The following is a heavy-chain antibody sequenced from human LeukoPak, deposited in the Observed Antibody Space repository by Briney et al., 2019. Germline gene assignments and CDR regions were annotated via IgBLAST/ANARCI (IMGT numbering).Heavy chain of an antibody. Sequence: PSETLSLTCIVSGGSISSSTYFWGWIRQPPGKGLEWIGIISYNGTTYYNPSLKRRVTISVDTSKNQFSLKLSSVTAADTAVYYCARPDYDSSGTDYWGQGTLVTVSS. CDR1: GGSISSSTYF. V-gene: IGHV4-39*01. CDR3: ARPDYDSSGTDY. CDR2: ISYNGTT. D-gene: IGHD3-22*01. J-gene: IGHJ4*02.